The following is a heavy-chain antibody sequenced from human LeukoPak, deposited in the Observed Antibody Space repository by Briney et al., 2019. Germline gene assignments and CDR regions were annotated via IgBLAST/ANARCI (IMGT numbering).Heavy chain of an antibody. CDR2: IIPIFGTA. CDR3: ARDTANYYYYMDV. V-gene: IGHV1-69*13. CDR1: GGTFSSYA. D-gene: IGHD5-18*01. J-gene: IGHJ6*03. Sequence: ASVKVSRKASGGTFSSYAISWVRQAPGQGLEWMGGIIPIFGTANYAQKFQGRVTITADESTSTAYMELSSLRSEDTAVYYCARDTANYYYYMDVWGKGTTVTVSS.